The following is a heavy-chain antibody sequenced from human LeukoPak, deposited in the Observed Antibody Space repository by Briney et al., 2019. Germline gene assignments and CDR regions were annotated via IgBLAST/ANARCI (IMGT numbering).Heavy chain of an antibody. CDR2: IYYSGSP. V-gene: IGHV4-59*08. Sequence: PSETLSLTCTVSGGSISSYYWSWIRQPPAKGLEWMGYIYYSGSPNYNPSLKSRVTISVDTSKNQFSLKLSSVTAADTAVYYCARRGGGRVGSGSYWYFDYWGQGTLVTVSS. CDR3: ARRGGGRVGSGSYWYFDY. J-gene: IGHJ4*02. CDR1: GGSISSYY. D-gene: IGHD3-10*01.